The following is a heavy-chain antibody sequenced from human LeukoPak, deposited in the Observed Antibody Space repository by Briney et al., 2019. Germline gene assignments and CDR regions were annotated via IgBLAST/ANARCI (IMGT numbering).Heavy chain of an antibody. Sequence: GASVKVSCKASGYTFTGYYMHWVRQAPGQGLEWMGWINPNSGGTNYAQKFQGRVTMTRDTSISTAYMELRSLRSDDTAVYYCARDNSSSWSHDHWGQGTLVTVSS. J-gene: IGHJ4*02. CDR2: INPNSGGT. CDR1: GYTFTGYY. CDR3: ARDNSSSWSHDH. V-gene: IGHV1-2*02. D-gene: IGHD6-13*01.